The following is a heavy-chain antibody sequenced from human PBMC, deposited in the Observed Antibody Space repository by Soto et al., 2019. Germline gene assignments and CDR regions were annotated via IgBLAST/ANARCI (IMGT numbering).Heavy chain of an antibody. V-gene: IGHV3-33*01. Sequence: QVQLVESGGGVVQPGRSLRLSCAASGFTFSSYGMHWVRQAPGKGLEWVAVIWYDGSNKYYADSVKGRFTISRDNSKNTLYVKMSRLRAEDTAVYYCAGDGGEDWYFDLWGRGSLVTVSS. CDR1: GFTFSSYG. CDR2: IWYDGSNK. CDR3: AGDGGEDWYFDL. D-gene: IGHD2-15*01. J-gene: IGHJ2*01.